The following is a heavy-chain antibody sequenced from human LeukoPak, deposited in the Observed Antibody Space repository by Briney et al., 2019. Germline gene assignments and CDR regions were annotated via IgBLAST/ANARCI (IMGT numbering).Heavy chain of an antibody. D-gene: IGHD3-22*01. Sequence: GGSLRLSCAASGFTFSNAWMSWVRQAPGKGLEWVGGIKSKTDGSTTDYDAHGKSRFTISREDAKTEKYLQMNSLNTEDTAVYYCTTRSPYYYDSSGYYPVGYWGQGTLVTVSS. CDR2: IKSKTDGSTT. CDR1: GFTFSNAW. CDR3: TTRSPYYYDSSGYYPVGY. J-gene: IGHJ4*02. V-gene: IGHV3-15*01.